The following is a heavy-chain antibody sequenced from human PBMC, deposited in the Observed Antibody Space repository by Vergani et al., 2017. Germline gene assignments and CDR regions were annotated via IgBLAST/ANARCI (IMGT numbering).Heavy chain of an antibody. J-gene: IGHJ4*02. D-gene: IGHD2-2*01. CDR2: INPSGGST. V-gene: IGHV1-46*01. CDR1: GYTFTSYY. CDR3: ARAEGRDIVVVPAAMPGPFWD. Sequence: QVQLVQSGAEVKKPGASVKVSCKASGYTFTSYYMHWVRQAPGQGLEWMGIINPSGGSTSYAQKFQGRVTMTRDTSTSTVYMELSSLRSEDTAVYYCARAEGRDIVVVPAAMPGPFWDWGQGTLVTVSS.